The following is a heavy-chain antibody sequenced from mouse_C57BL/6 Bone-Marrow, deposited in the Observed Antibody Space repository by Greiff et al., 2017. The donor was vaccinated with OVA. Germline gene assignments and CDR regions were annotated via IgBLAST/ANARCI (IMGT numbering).Heavy chain of an antibody. V-gene: IGHV5-9-1*02. CDR2: ISSGGDYI. CDR3: TRDFITTVVATGYFDV. CDR1: GFTFSSYA. D-gene: IGHD1-1*01. J-gene: IGHJ1*03. Sequence: EVHLVESGEGLVKPGGSLKLSCAASGFTFSSYAMSWVRQTPEKRLEWVAYISSGGDYIYYADTVKGRFTISRDNARNTLYLQMSSLKSEDTAMYYCTRDFITTVVATGYFDVWGTGTTVTVSS.